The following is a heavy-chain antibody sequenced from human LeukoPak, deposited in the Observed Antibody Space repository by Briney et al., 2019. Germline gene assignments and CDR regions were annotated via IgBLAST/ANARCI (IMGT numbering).Heavy chain of an antibody. V-gene: IGHV3-23*01. J-gene: IGHJ4*02. Sequence: GGSLRLSCAASGFTFTNCAMSWVRQAPGKGLEWVSAISGSGGGTYYADSVRGRFTISRDNSKNMLFLQMNSLRAEDTAVYYCAKGRDSTSCYDNWGQGTLVTVSS. CDR1: GFTFTNCA. D-gene: IGHD2-2*01. CDR3: AKGRDSTSCYDN. CDR2: ISGSGGGT.